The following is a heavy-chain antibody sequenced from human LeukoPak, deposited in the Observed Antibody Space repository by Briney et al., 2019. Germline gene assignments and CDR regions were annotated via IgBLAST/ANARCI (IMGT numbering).Heavy chain of an antibody. CDR3: ARDHCSGGSCYDKYGRGLNYDY. CDR2: IYHSGST. V-gene: IGHV4-39*07. D-gene: IGHD2-15*01. J-gene: IGHJ4*02. CDR1: GGSIRSSNNY. Sequence: PSETLSLTCTVSGGSIRSSNNYWGWIRQPPGKGLEWIGSIYHSGSTYYNPSLKSRVAISVDTSKNQFSLKLSSVTAADTAVYYCARDHCSGGSCYDKYGRGLNYDYWGQGTLVTVSS.